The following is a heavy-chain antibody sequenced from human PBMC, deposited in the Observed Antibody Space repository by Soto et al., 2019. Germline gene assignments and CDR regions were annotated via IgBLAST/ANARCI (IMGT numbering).Heavy chain of an antibody. J-gene: IGHJ4*02. D-gene: IGHD6-13*01. Sequence: GGSLRLSCAASGFTFSSYSMNWVRQAPGKGLEWVSSISSSSSYKYYVDSVKGRFTISRDNAKNSLYLQMNSLRAEDTAVYYCARDKPMWAAAGLQGFDYWGQGTLVTVSS. CDR2: ISSSSSYK. V-gene: IGHV3-21*01. CDR1: GFTFSSYS. CDR3: ARDKPMWAAAGLQGFDY.